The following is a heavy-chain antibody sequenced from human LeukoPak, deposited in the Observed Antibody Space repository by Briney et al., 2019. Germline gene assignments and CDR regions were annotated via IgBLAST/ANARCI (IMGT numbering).Heavy chain of an antibody. J-gene: IGHJ5*02. CDR2: IKGDGSSI. Sequence: GGSLRLSCVASGFTFSNHWMHWVRQNPGKGLVWVSRIKGDGSSISHADSVTGRFTISRDNAKNTLYLQMNSLRTEDTAVYYCASSRTAASSNWFDPWGQGTLVTVSS. D-gene: IGHD6-13*01. CDR3: ASSRTAASSNWFDP. V-gene: IGHV3-74*01. CDR1: GFTFSNHW.